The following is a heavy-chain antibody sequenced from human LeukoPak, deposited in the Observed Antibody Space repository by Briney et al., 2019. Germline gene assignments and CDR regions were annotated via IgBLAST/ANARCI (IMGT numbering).Heavy chain of an antibody. CDR3: ARLGGATYMYYFDY. Sequence: SETLSLTCAVYGGSFSGYYWSWIRQPPGKGLEWIGEINHSGSTNYNPSLKSRVTISVDTSKNQFSLKLSSVTAADTAVYYCARLGGATYMYYFDYWGQGTLVTVSS. J-gene: IGHJ4*02. CDR1: GGSFSGYY. CDR2: INHSGST. V-gene: IGHV4-34*01. D-gene: IGHD5-12*01.